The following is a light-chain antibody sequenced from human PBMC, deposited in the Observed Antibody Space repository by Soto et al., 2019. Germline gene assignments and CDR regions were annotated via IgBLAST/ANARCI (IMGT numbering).Light chain of an antibody. J-gene: IGKJ4*01. CDR3: QQSYNTPLT. CDR1: QSVTSDY. CDR2: GAS. Sequence: EIVLTQSPGTLSLSPGERATLSCRASQSVTSDYLAWYQQKPGQAPRLLIHGASSRATGIPDRFSGSGSGTDFTLTISRLEPEDFATYFCQQSYNTPLTFGGGTKVDIK. V-gene: IGKV3-20*01.